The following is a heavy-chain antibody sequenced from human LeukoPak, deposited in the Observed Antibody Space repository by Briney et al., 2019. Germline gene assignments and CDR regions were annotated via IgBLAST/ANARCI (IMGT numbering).Heavy chain of an antibody. J-gene: IGHJ4*02. CDR3: ARHHRAYNWNGPPLHFFDH. CDR1: GGTFSNYA. V-gene: IGHV1-69*13. CDR2: VIPIFGTR. Sequence: GASVKVSCKASGGTFSNYAISWVRQAPGQRLEWMGGVIPIFGTRNYAQKFQGRVTVTADESTSTAYMELSSLRSDDTAVYYCARHHRAYNWNGPPLHFFDHWGQGTLVTVSS. D-gene: IGHD1-20*01.